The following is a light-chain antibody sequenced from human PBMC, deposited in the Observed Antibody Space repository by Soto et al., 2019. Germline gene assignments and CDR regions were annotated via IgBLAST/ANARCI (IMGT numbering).Light chain of an antibody. CDR1: QSISNN. CDR2: DAS. V-gene: IGKV3-11*01. CDR3: QQRDIWPWT. Sequence: EIVLTQSPATLSVSPGERATLSCRASQSISNNLAWYQQKPGQAPRLLMYDASKRATGIPARFSGSGSGTDFTLTISSLEPEDFAVYYCQQRDIWPWTFGQGTKVDIK. J-gene: IGKJ1*01.